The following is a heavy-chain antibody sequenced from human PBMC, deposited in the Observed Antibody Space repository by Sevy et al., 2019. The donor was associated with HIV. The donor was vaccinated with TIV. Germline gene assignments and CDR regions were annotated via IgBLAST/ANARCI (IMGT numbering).Heavy chain of an antibody. V-gene: IGHV3-23*01. D-gene: IGHD5-12*01. CDR1: GFTFRSYA. Sequence: GGSLRLSCAGSGFTFRSYAMSWVRQAPGKGLEWVSGISGSGGSTYYADSVKGRFTISRDNSKNTLYLQMNSLRAEDTAVYYCAKEIRYARGCSGDGDYFDYWGQGTRVTVSS. CDR3: AKEIRYARGCSGDGDYFDY. CDR2: ISGSGGST. J-gene: IGHJ4*02.